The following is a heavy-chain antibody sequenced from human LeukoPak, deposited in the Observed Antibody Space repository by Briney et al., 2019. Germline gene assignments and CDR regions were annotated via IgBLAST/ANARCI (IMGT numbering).Heavy chain of an antibody. J-gene: IGHJ6*03. D-gene: IGHD6-6*01. V-gene: IGHV3-23*01. CDR2: VTGAGRGT. CDR1: GFTFSNYA. Sequence: GGSLRLSCAASGFTFSNYAMSWVRQPPGKGLEWVSTVTGAGRGTDYADSVKGRFSISRDNSRNTLYLQMNSLRGDDTAVYYCAKGGTASMSYYYYMDVWGKGTTVIVSS. CDR3: AKGGTASMSYYYYMDV.